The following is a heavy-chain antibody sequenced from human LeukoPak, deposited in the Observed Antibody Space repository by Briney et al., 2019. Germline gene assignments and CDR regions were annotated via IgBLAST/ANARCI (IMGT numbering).Heavy chain of an antibody. V-gene: IGHV3-21*01. CDR3: ARECIVVVTALPSNHYYYGMDV. J-gene: IGHJ6*02. CDR2: ISSSSSYI. D-gene: IGHD2-21*02. Sequence: GGSLRLSCAAAGFTFSSYSMNWVRQAPGKGLEWVSSISSSSSYIYYADSVKGRFTISRDNAKNSLYLQMNSLRAEDTAVCYCARECIVVVTALPSNHYYYGMDVWGQGTTVTVSS. CDR1: GFTFSSYS.